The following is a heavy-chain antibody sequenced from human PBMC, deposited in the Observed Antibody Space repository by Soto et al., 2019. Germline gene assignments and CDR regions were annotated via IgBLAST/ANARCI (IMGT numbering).Heavy chain of an antibody. CDR3: ARTPGGFWSGYVDY. V-gene: IGHV2-70*01. CDR1: GFSLSTSGMC. CDR2: IDWDDDK. Sequence: SGPYAGEPTQTLTLTCTFSGFSLSTSGMCVSWIRQPPGKALEWLALIDWDDDKYYSTSLKTMLTISKDTSKNQVVLTMTNMDPVDTATYYCARTPGGFWSGYVDYWGQGTLVTVSS. D-gene: IGHD3-3*01. J-gene: IGHJ4*02.